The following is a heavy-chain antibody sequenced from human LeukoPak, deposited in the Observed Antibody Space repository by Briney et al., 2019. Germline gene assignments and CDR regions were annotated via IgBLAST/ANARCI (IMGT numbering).Heavy chain of an antibody. D-gene: IGHD1-1*01. V-gene: IGHV3-23*01. CDR1: GFTFSSYG. Sequence: GGSLRLFCAASGFTFSSYGMSWVRQAPGKGLEWVSAISGSGGSTYYADSVKGRFTISRDNSKNTLYLQMNSLRAEDTAVYYCARDPVLQGTVQVYYFDYWGQGTLVTVSS. CDR2: ISGSGGST. J-gene: IGHJ4*02. CDR3: ARDPVLQGTVQVYYFDY.